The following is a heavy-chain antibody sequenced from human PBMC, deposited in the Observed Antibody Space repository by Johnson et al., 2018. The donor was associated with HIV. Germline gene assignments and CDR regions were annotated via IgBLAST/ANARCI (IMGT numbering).Heavy chain of an antibody. CDR1: GFIFSDYY. J-gene: IGHJ3*02. V-gene: IGHV3-11*01. Sequence: QVQLVESGGGLVKPGGSLRLSCAASGFIFSDYYMSWIRQAPGNGLEWVSYISSSGNPIYYADSVKGRFTISRDNAKNSLYLQMNSLRAEDTALYYCARYNGVDSSSSGQTDIWGQGTMVTVSS. D-gene: IGHD2-8*01. CDR3: ARYNGVDSSSSGQTDI. CDR2: ISSSGNPI.